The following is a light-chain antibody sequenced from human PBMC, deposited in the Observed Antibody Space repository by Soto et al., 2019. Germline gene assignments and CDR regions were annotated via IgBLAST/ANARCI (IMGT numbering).Light chain of an antibody. V-gene: IGKV3-20*01. Sequence: EIVLTQSPGTLSLSPGERATLSCRASQSVPNNYLAWYQQRPGQPPRLLIYGASTRATVISDRFSGSGSGTDFTLTSSRLEPEDLAVYYCQQYGGSPYAFGQGTKLEI. CDR2: GAS. J-gene: IGKJ2*01. CDR1: QSVPNNY. CDR3: QQYGGSPYA.